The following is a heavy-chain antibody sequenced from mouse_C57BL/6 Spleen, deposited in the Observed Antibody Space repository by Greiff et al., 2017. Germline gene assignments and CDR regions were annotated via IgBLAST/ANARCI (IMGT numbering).Heavy chain of an antibody. Sequence: QVQLQQSGPGLVQPSQSLSITCTVSGFSLTSYGVHWVRQSPGKGLEWLGVIWSGGSTDSNAAFISRLSISKDNSKSQVFFKMNSLQADDTAIYYCARGNYDYDGSWFAYWGQGTLVTVSA. D-gene: IGHD2-4*01. J-gene: IGHJ3*01. V-gene: IGHV2-2*01. CDR1: GFSLTSYG. CDR2: IWSGGST. CDR3: ARGNYDYDGSWFAY.